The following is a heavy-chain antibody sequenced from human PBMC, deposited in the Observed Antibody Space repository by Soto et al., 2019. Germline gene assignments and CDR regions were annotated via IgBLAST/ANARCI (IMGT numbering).Heavy chain of an antibody. CDR2: IYHSGST. CDR3: AREYSSSWYGAFDI. CDR1: GGSISSGGYS. J-gene: IGHJ3*02. D-gene: IGHD6-13*01. Sequence: SETLSLTCAVSGGSISSGGYSWSWIRQPPGKGLERIGYIYHSGSTYYNPSLKSRVTISVDRSKNQFSLKLSSVTAADTAVYYCAREYSSSWYGAFDIWGQGTMVTVSS. V-gene: IGHV4-30-2*01.